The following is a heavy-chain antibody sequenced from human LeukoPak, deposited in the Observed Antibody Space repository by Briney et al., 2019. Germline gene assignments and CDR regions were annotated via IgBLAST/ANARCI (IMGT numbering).Heavy chain of an antibody. D-gene: IGHD3-22*01. CDR3: ASESHYDSSGYYPV. Sequence: SVKVSCKASGGTFSSYAISWVRQAPGQGLEWMGGIIPIFGTANCAQKFQGRVTITADESTSTAYMELSSLRSEDTAVYYCASESHYDSSGYYPVWGQGTLVTVSS. J-gene: IGHJ4*02. CDR2: IIPIFGTA. CDR1: GGTFSSYA. V-gene: IGHV1-69*13.